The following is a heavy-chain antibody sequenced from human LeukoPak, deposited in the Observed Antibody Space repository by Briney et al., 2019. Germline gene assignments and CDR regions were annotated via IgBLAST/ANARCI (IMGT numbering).Heavy chain of an antibody. V-gene: IGHV4-39*01. CDR3: ARHIGYCSSTSCHGAWFDP. D-gene: IGHD2-2*03. Sequence: SETLSLTCTVSGGSISSSSYYWGWIRQPPGKRLEWIGSIYYSGSTYYNPSLKSRVTISVDTSKNQFSLKLSSVTAADTAVYYCARHIGYCSSTSCHGAWFDPWGQGTLVTVSS. CDR1: GGSISSSSYY. J-gene: IGHJ5*02. CDR2: IYYSGST.